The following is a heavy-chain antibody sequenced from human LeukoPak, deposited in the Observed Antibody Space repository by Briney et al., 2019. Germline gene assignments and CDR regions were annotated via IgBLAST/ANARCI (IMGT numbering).Heavy chain of an antibody. J-gene: IGHJ4*02. CDR2: INRDGSST. D-gene: IGHD6-19*01. V-gene: IGHV3-74*01. CDR1: GFTFSSYW. CDR3: AREGQWLASDY. Sequence: GGSLRLSCAASGFTFSSYWMHWVRQAPGQALVWVSRINRDGSSTTYADSVKGRFTISRDNAKNTLYLQMNSLRAEDTAVYYCAREGQWLASDYWGQGTLATVPS.